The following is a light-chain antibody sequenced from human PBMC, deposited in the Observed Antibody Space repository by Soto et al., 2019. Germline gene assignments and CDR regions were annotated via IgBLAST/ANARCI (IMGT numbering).Light chain of an antibody. J-gene: IGLJ3*02. CDR1: SSDVGAYNY. V-gene: IGLV2-8*01. CDR3: CSFASINSWV. Sequence: QSALTQPPSASGSPGQSVTISCTGTSSDVGAYNYVSWYQQHAGKAPKLVIYEVTKRPSGVPDRFSGSKSANTASLTVSVLEAEYGADYFWCSFASINSWVFGGGTKRNVL. CDR2: EVT.